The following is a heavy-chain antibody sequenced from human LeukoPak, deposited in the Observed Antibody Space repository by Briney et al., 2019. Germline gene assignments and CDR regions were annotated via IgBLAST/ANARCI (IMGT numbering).Heavy chain of an antibody. CDR3: ARGVYDILTGYWYAFDI. D-gene: IGHD3-9*01. J-gene: IGHJ3*02. Sequence: SQTLSLTCTVSGGSISSGGYYWSWLRPHPGKGLEWIGYIYYSGSTYYNPSLKSRVTISVDTSKNQFSLKLSSVTAADTAVYYCARGVYDILTGYWYAFDIWGQGTMVTVSS. CDR2: IYYSGST. CDR1: GGSISSGGYY. V-gene: IGHV4-31*03.